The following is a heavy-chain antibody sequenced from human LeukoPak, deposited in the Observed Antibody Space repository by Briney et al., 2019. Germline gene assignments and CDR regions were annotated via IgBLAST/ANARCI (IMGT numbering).Heavy chain of an antibody. J-gene: IGHJ4*02. CDR1: GGSFSGYY. D-gene: IGHD3-22*01. Sequence: SETLSLTCAVYGGSFSGYYWSWIRQPPGKGLEWIGEINHSGSTNYNPSLKSRVTISVDTSKNQFSLKLSSVTAADTAVYYCARMTYYYDSSGYFVPADFDYWGQGTLVTVSS. CDR2: INHSGST. CDR3: ARMTYYYDSSGYFVPADFDY. V-gene: IGHV4-34*01.